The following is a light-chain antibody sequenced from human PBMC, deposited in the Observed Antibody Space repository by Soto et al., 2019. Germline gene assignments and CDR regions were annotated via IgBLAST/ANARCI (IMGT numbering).Light chain of an antibody. Sequence: VIAMTQSPSLLSASTGDRVTISCRMSQDIKNYLAWYQQRPGKAPALLIYFASTLQNGVPSRFSGSWSGTDFTLTISRLQSEDFVTYYCQQYYSFPFTFGHGTKVDV. J-gene: IGKJ3*01. V-gene: IGKV1D-8*01. CDR1: QDIKNY. CDR3: QQYYSFPFT. CDR2: FAS.